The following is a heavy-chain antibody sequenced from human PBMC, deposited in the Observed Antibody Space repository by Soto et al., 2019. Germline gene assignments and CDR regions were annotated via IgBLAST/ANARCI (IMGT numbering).Heavy chain of an antibody. Sequence: VGSLRLSCAASGFTFRDYYMSWIRQAPGKGLEWVSYISSTGSYAKYADSVKGRFTISRDNAKNSLYLQMNSLRAEDTAVYYCARDSSITPRPLDYWGQGTPVTVSS. D-gene: IGHD6-6*01. V-gene: IGHV3-11*06. J-gene: IGHJ4*02. CDR2: ISSTGSYA. CDR1: GFTFRDYY. CDR3: ARDSSITPRPLDY.